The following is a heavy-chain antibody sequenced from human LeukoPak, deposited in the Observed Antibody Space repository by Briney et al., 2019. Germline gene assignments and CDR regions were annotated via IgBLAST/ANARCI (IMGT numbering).Heavy chain of an antibody. V-gene: IGHV4-39*07. CDR3: ARDGGDWYFDY. Sequence: PSETLSLTCTVSGGSISSSTYYWGWIRQPPGKGLEWIGSIYHSGSTYYNPSLKSRVTISVDRSKNQFSLKLSSVTAADTAVYYCARDGGDWYFDYWGQGTLVTVSS. CDR1: GGSISSSTYY. J-gene: IGHJ4*02. D-gene: IGHD2-21*02. CDR2: IYHSGST.